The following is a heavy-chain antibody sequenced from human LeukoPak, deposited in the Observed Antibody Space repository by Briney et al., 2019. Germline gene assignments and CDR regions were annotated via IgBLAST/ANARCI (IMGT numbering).Heavy chain of an antibody. CDR2: IRYDGSNK. V-gene: IGHV3-30*02. CDR3: AKDRVVRGVIGYYFDY. CDR1: GFTFSSSG. J-gene: IGHJ4*02. D-gene: IGHD3-10*01. Sequence: GGSLRLSCAASGFTFSSSGMHWVRQAPGKGLERVAFIRYDGSNKYYADSVKGRFTISRDNSKNTLYLQMNSLRAEDTAVYYCAKDRVVRGVIGYYFDYWGQGTLVTVSS.